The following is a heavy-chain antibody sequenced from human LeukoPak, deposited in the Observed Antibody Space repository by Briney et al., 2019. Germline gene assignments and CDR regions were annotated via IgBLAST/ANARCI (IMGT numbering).Heavy chain of an antibody. CDR3: ARDRNTLGGVVVTAMDY. D-gene: IGHD2-21*02. CDR1: GYTFTSYY. Sequence: GASVKVSCKAPGYTFTSYYMHWVRQAPGQGLEWMGIINPSGGSTSYAQKFQGRVTMTRDTSTSTVYMELSSLRSEDTAVYYCARDRNTLGGVVVTAMDYWGQGTLVTVSS. J-gene: IGHJ4*02. CDR2: INPSGGST. V-gene: IGHV1-46*01.